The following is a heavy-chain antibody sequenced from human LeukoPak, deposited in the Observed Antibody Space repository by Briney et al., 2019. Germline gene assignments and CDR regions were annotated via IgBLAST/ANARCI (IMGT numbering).Heavy chain of an antibody. J-gene: IGHJ4*02. Sequence: RASVKVSCKASGYTFTSYDINWVRQATGQGLEWIGWMNPNSGNTGYAQKFQGRVTMTRNTSISTAYMELSSLRSEDTAVYCCARRAHTYYYDSSGGDYWGQGTLVTVSS. CDR1: GYTFTSYD. V-gene: IGHV1-8*01. CDR2: MNPNSGNT. CDR3: ARRAHTYYYDSSGGDY. D-gene: IGHD3-22*01.